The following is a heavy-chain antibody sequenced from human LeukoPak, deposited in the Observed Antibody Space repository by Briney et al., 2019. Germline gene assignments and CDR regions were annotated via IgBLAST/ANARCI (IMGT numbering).Heavy chain of an antibody. CDR2: ISGSGGST. CDR1: GFTFSSYT. CDR3: VRDRFYAMDV. V-gene: IGHV3-23*01. Sequence: GGSLRLSCAASGFTFSSYTMSWVRQAPGKGLEWVSAISGSGGSTYYADSVKGRFTISRDNSKNTLYLQMNSLRAEDTAVFYCVRDRFYAMDVWGQGTTVTVSS. J-gene: IGHJ6*02.